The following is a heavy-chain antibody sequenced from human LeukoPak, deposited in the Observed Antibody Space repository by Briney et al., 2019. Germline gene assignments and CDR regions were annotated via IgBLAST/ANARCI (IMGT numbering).Heavy chain of an antibody. CDR3: ARDITDDSSGYYDY. D-gene: IGHD3-22*01. V-gene: IGHV3-33*01. Sequence: SGRSLRLSCAASGFTFSSYGMHWVRQAPGKGLEWVAVIWYDGSNKYYADSVKGRFTISRDNSKNTLYLQVNSLRAEDTAVYYCARDITDDSSGYYDYWGQGTLVTVSS. CDR2: IWYDGSNK. J-gene: IGHJ4*02. CDR1: GFTFSSYG.